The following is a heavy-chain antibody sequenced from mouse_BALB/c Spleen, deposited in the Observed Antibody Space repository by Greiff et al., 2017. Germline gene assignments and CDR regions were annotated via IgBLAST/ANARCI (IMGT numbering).Heavy chain of an antibody. V-gene: IGHV1-14*01. CDR3: ARFYGSSFYAMDY. CDR1: GYTFTSYV. D-gene: IGHD1-1*01. J-gene: IGHJ4*01. Sequence: VQLQQSGPELVKPGASVKMSCKASGYTFTSYVMHWVKQKPGQGLEWIGYINPYNDGTKYNEKFKGKATLTSDKSSSTAYMELSSLTSEDSAVYYCARFYGSSFYAMDYWGQGTSVTVSS. CDR2: INPYNDGT.